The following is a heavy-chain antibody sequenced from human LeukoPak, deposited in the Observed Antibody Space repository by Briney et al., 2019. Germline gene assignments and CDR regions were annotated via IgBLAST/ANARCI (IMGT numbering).Heavy chain of an antibody. V-gene: IGHV4-30-4*01. CDR3: ARGARMNDY. Sequence: PSETLSLTCTVSGGSISSGDYYWSWIRQPPGKGLEWIGSIFYSGSTYYNPSLKSRVTISVDTSKNQFSLELSSVTAADTAVYYCARGARMNDYWGQGTLVTVSS. D-gene: IGHD2-15*01. CDR2: IFYSGST. CDR1: GGSISSGDYY. J-gene: IGHJ4*02.